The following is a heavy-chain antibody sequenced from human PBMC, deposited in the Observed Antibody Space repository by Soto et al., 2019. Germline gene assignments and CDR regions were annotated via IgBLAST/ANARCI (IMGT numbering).Heavy chain of an antibody. CDR2: IYYSGST. V-gene: IGHV4-61*01. CDR3: ARFALTPVTPKYYFDY. CDR1: GGSVSSGSYY. D-gene: IGHD5-18*01. Sequence: SETLSLTCTVSGGSVSSGSYYWSWIRQPPGKGLEWIGYIYYSGSTNYNPSLKSRVTISVDTSKNQFSLKLSSVTAADTAVYYCARFALTPVTPKYYFDYWGQGTLVTVSS. J-gene: IGHJ4*02.